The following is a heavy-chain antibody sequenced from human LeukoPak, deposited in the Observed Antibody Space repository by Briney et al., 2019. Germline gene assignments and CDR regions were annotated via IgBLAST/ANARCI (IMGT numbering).Heavy chain of an antibody. V-gene: IGHV3-23*01. CDR3: AKEMSSSGYYDALDY. D-gene: IGHD3-22*01. J-gene: IGHJ4*02. Sequence: GGSLRLSCAASRFTFSSYAMSWVGQARGKGLEWVSAISGSGGSTYYADSVKGRFTISRDNSKNTLYLQMNSLRAEDTAVYYCAKEMSSSGYYDALDYWGQGTLVTVSS. CDR2: ISGSGGST. CDR1: RFTFSSYA.